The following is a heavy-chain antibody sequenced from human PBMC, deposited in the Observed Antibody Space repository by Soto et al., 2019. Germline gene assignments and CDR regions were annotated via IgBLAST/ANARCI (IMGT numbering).Heavy chain of an antibody. CDR3: ARAYYYGSGELWAFVDY. Sequence: QVQLQESGPGLVKPSQTLSFTCTVSGGSISSGGYYWSWIRQHPGKGLEWIGYIYYSGSTYYNPSLKSRVTISVDPSKNQFSLKLSSVTAADTAVYYCARAYYYGSGELWAFVDYWGQGTLVTVSS. J-gene: IGHJ4*02. D-gene: IGHD3-10*01. CDR2: IYYSGST. V-gene: IGHV4-31*03. CDR1: GGSISSGGYY.